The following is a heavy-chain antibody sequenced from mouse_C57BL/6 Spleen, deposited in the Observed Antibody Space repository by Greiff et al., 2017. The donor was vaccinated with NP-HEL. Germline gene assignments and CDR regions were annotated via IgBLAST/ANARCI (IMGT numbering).Heavy chain of an antibody. V-gene: IGHV1-15*01. J-gene: IGHJ1*03. CDR3: TRGRYFDV. Sequence: VQLQQSGAELVRPGASVTLSCKASGYTFTDYEMHWVKQTPVHGLDWIGAIDPETGGTAYNQKFKGKAILTADKSSSTAYMELRSLTSEDSAVYYCTRGRYFDVWGTGTTVTVSS. CDR2: IDPETGGT. CDR1: GYTFTDYE.